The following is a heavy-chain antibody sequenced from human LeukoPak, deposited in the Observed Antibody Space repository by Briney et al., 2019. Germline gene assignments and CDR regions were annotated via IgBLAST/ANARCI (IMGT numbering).Heavy chain of an antibody. CDR3: AREGEQRGYSGYIDY. V-gene: IGHV3-21*01. CDR1: GFTFSSYS. Sequence: GGSLRLSCAASGFTFSSYSMNWVRQAPGKGLEWVSSISSSSSYIYYADSVKSRFAISRDNAKNSLYLQMNSLRAEDTAVYYCAREGEQRGYSGYIDYWGQGTLVTVSS. CDR2: ISSSSSYI. J-gene: IGHJ4*02. D-gene: IGHD5-12*01.